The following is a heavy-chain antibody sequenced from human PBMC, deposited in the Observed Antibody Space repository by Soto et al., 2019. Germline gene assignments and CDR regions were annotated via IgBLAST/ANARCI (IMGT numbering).Heavy chain of an antibody. V-gene: IGHV3-23*01. J-gene: IGHJ4*02. Sequence: SGFTFRSYAMSWVRQAPGKGLVWVSAISGSDGSTYYADSVKGRSTISRDNSKNTLYLQMNSLRAEDTAVYYCAKRETGTDFDYWGQGTLVTVFS. D-gene: IGHD1-1*01. CDR2: ISGSDGST. CDR3: AKRETGTDFDY. CDR1: GFTFRSYA.